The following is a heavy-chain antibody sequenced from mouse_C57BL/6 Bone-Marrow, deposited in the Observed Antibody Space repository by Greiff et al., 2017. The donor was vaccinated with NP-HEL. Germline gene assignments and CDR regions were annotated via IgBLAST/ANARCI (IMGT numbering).Heavy chain of an antibody. CDR2: IDPENGDT. V-gene: IGHV14-4*01. D-gene: IGHD1-1*01. J-gene: IGHJ2*01. Sequence: VQLQQSGAELVRPGASVKLSCTASGFNIKDDYMHWVKQRPEQGLEWIGWIDPENGDTEYAPKFQGKATITADTSSNTAYLQLSSLTSEDNAVFYCTVLTTLGGGYYVDCWGQGTTLTVSS. CDR1: GFNIKDDY. CDR3: TVLTTLGGGYYVDC.